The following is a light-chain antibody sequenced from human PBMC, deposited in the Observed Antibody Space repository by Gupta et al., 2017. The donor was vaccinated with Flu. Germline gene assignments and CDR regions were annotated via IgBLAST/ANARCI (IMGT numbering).Light chain of an antibody. J-gene: IGKJ3*01. Sequence: DIVVDKSPLSLPVIPGEPASIPCRSNQSLLHINGYNYLDWYLQKPGQSPHLLIFLGYNRASGVPDRFSGSGSGTDFTLNISRVEAEDVGVYYCKQLRNCPYTFGHGTTVDIK. CDR3: KQLRNCPYT. CDR2: LGY. CDR1: QSLLHINGYNY. V-gene: IGKV2-28*01.